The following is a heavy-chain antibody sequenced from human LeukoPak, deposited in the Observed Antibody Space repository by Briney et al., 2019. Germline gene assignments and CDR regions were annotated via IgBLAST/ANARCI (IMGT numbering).Heavy chain of an antibody. CDR2: IIPIFGTA. D-gene: IGHD6-13*01. CDR1: GGTFSSYA. Sequence: GASVKVSCKASGGTFSSYAISWVRQAPGQGLEWMGGIIPIFGTANYAQKFQGRVTITTDESTSTAYMELSSLRSEDTAVYYCAKSIAAAGRQADFDYWGQGTLVTLSS. J-gene: IGHJ4*02. V-gene: IGHV1-69*05. CDR3: AKSIAAAGRQADFDY.